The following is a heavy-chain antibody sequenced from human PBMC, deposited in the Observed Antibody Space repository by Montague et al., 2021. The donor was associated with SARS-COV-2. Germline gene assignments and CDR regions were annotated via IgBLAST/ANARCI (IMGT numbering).Heavy chain of an antibody. D-gene: IGHD3-10*01. CDR3: ARLVWFGELSSENWFDP. CDR1: GGSISSSSNY. J-gene: IGHJ5*02. CDR2: IYYSGST. V-gene: IGHV4-39*01. Sequence: SETLSLTCTVSGGSISSSSNYWGWIRQPPGEGLEWIGCIYYSGSTYYNSSLKSRVTISVDTSKNQFSLKLNSVTAADTAVYYCARLVWFGELSSENWFDPWGQGTLVTVSS.